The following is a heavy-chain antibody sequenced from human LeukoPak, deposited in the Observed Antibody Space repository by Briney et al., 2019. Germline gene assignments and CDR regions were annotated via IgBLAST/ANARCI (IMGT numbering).Heavy chain of an antibody. CDR3: ARDYGDYAAFDI. CDR2: IYYSGST. J-gene: IGHJ3*02. Sequence: KASQTLSLTCTVFGGSISSGGYYWSWIRQHPGKGLEWIGYIYYSGSTYYNPSLKSRVTISVDTSKNQFSLKLSSVTAADTAVYYCARDYGDYAAFDIWGQGTMVTVSS. D-gene: IGHD4-17*01. CDR1: GGSISSGGYY. V-gene: IGHV4-31*03.